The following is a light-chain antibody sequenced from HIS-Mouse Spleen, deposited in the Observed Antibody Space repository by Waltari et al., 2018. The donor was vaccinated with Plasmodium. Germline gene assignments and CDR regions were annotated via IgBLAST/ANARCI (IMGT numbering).Light chain of an antibody. CDR3: SSYAGSNNLV. CDR2: EVS. J-gene: IGLJ2*01. CDR1: SSDVGGYNY. V-gene: IGLV2-8*01. Sequence: TISCTGTSSDVGGYNYVSWYQQHPGKAPNLMIYEVSKRPSGVPDRFSGSKSGNTASLTVSGLQAEDEADYYCSSYAGSNNLVFGGGTKLTVL.